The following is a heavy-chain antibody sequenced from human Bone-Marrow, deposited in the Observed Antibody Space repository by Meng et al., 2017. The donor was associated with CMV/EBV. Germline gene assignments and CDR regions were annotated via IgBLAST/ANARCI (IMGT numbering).Heavy chain of an antibody. J-gene: IGHJ6*02. CDR1: GGSVSSGSYY. CDR3: ARGGLAVTYYYYYGMDV. CDR2: INHSGST. D-gene: IGHD4-11*01. V-gene: IGHV4-61*01. Sequence: GSLRLSCTVSGGSVSSGSYYWSWIRQPPGKGLEWIGEINHSGSTNYNPSPKSRVTISVDTSKNQFSLKLSSVTAADTAVYYCARGGLAVTYYYYYGMDVWGQGTTVTVSS.